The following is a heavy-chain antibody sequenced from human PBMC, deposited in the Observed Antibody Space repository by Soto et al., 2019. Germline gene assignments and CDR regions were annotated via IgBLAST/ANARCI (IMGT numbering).Heavy chain of an antibody. CDR3: ARGGPGHSSSRYYYYYGMDV. V-gene: IGHV3-30-3*01. CDR2: ISYDGSNK. D-gene: IGHD6-13*01. J-gene: IGHJ6*02. Sequence: QVQLVESGGGVVQPGRSLRLSCAASGFTFSSYAMHWVRQAPGKGLEWVAVISYDGSNKYYADSVKGRFTISRDNSKNTLYRKMNSLRTEDTAVYYCARGGPGHSSSRYYYYYGMDVWGQGTTVTVSS. CDR1: GFTFSSYA.